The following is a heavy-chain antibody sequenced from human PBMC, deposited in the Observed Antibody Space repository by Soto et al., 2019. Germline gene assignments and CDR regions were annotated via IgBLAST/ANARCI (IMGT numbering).Heavy chain of an antibody. CDR2: IYRDDDK. V-gene: IGHV2-5*02. Sequence: QITLKESGPTLVKPTQTLTLTCTFSGFSLSTSGVGVGWIRQPPGKALEWLALIYRDDDKRYSPSLKSRLTITKDTSKNQVVLTMTNMDPVYSVANYCATIHHYDDRFHPWGQGTLVTVSS. D-gene: IGHD4-17*01. J-gene: IGHJ5*02. CDR3: ATIHHYDDRFHP. CDR1: GFSLSTSGVG.